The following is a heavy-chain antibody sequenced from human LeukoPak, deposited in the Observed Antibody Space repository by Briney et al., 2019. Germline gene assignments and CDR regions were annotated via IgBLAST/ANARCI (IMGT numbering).Heavy chain of an antibody. J-gene: IGHJ4*02. D-gene: IGHD3-3*01. V-gene: IGHV3-48*04. CDR2: ISSSGSTI. CDR3: ASDANYDFWSGYYALDY. Sequence: GGSLRLSCAASGFTLSSYSMNWVRQAPGKGLEWVSYISSSGSTIYYADSVKGRFTIARDNAKNSLYLQMNSLRAEDTAVYYCASDANYDFWSGYYALDYWGQGTLVTVSS. CDR1: GFTLSSYS.